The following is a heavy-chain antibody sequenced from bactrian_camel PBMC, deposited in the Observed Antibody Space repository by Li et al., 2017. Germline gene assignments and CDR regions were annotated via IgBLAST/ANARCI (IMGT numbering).Heavy chain of an antibody. CDR3: AAVESSSGSRCYPNWKADFGY. Sequence: HVQLVESGGGLVQPGGSLRLSCTATTKFSTDFLDSDMGWYRQAPGNECELVSTMKSDGTTEYGDSVKGRFTTSQNNAKTTVYLQMNSLKPEDTAMYYCAAVESSSGSRCYPNWKADFGYWGHGTQVTVS. J-gene: IGHJ6*01. V-gene: IGHV3S53*01. CDR2: MKSDGTT. CDR1: TKFSTDFLDSD. D-gene: IGHD3*01.